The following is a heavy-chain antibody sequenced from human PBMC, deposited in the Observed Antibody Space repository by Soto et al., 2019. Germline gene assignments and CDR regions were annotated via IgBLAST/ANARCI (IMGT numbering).Heavy chain of an antibody. J-gene: IGHJ6*02. V-gene: IGHV4-4*02. CDR3: ARGSAARHYYYYGMDV. D-gene: IGHD6-6*01. Sequence: SLTCAVSGGSISSSNWWSWVRQPPGKGLEWIGEIYHSGSTNYNPSLKSRVTISVDKSKNQFSLKLSSVTAADTAVYYCARGSAARHYYYYGMDVWGQGTTVTVSS. CDR2: IYHSGST. CDR1: GGSISSSNW.